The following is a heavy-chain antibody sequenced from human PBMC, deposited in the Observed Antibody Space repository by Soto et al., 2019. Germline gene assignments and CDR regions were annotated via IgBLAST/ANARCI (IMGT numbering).Heavy chain of an antibody. Sequence: PSETLSLTCTVSGGTISSGDYYWSWHRQPPGKGLEWIGYIYYSGSTYYNPSLKSRVTISVDTSKNQFSLKLSSVTAADTAVYYCARVNDFWSGYLDYWGQGTLVTVSS. CDR3: ARVNDFWSGYLDY. V-gene: IGHV4-30-4*01. J-gene: IGHJ4*02. D-gene: IGHD3-3*01. CDR1: GGTISSGDYY. CDR2: IYYSGST.